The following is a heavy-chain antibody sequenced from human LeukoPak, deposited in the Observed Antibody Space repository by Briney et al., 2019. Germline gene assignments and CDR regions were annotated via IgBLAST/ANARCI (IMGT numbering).Heavy chain of an antibody. CDR1: GFPFNTYA. J-gene: IGHJ4*02. Sequence: GGSLRLSCAASGFPFNTYAMGWVRQAPGKGLEWVSAISGSGGSTYYADSVKGRFTISRDNSKNTLYLQMNSLRAEDTAVYYCAKGYDFWSGFDYWGQGTLVTVSS. D-gene: IGHD3-3*01. CDR2: ISGSGGST. V-gene: IGHV3-23*01. CDR3: AKGYDFWSGFDY.